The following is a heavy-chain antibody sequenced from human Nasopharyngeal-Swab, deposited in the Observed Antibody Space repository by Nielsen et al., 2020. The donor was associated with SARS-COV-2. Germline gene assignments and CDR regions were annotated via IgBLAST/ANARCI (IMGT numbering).Heavy chain of an antibody. V-gene: IGHV4-30-2*01. CDR1: GGSINSGGPS. Sequence: LRLSCTVSGGSINSGGPSWSWIRQPPGKGLQWIGHIFHTGGTYFNPSLKSRVTISLDRSKNQFSLKLTSVTAADTAVYYCARGGTSGEYYIFYMDVWGKGTTVTVSS. CDR3: ARGGTSGEYYIFYMDV. J-gene: IGHJ6*03. D-gene: IGHD3-10*01. CDR2: IFHTGGT.